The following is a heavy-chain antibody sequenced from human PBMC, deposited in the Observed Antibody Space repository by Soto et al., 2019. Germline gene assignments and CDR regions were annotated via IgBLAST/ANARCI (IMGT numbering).Heavy chain of an antibody. CDR1: GGTFSSYT. CDR2: IIPIPGIA. Sequence: QVQLVQSGAEVKKPGSSVKVSCKASGGTFSSYTISWVRQAPGQGLEWMGRIIPIPGIANYAQNFQGRVTITADKSTSTAYVELSSLRSEDTAVYYCARTYYYGSGSAFFYGMDVWGQGTTVTVSS. V-gene: IGHV1-69*02. D-gene: IGHD3-10*01. CDR3: ARTYYYGSGSAFFYGMDV. J-gene: IGHJ6*02.